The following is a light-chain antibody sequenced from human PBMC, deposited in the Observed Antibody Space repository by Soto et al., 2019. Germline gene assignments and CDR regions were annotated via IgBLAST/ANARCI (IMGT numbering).Light chain of an antibody. CDR1: QDISNY. CDR3: QQYDNLLVT. V-gene: IGKV1-33*01. J-gene: IGKJ2*01. Sequence: DIQMTQSPSSLSASVGDRVTITCQASQDISNYLNWYQQKPGKAPKLLIYDASNLETGVPSSFSGSGSRTDFTFTISSLQPEDIATYYCQQYDNLLVTFGQGTKLEIK. CDR2: DAS.